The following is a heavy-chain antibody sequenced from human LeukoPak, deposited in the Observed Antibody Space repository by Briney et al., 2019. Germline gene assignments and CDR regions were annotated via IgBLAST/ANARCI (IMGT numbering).Heavy chain of an antibody. D-gene: IGHD2-8*01. CDR3: ARIHKYCTDGVCSDY. CDR1: GYTFTSYD. V-gene: IGHV1-46*01. J-gene: IGHJ4*02. Sequence: ASVKVSCKASGYTFTSYDINWVRQAPGQGLEWVGIINPSDGTASYAQKFQGRVTMTRDTSTSTVYMELSSLRFEDTAVFYCARIHKYCTDGVCSDYWGQGTLVTVSS. CDR2: INPSDGTA.